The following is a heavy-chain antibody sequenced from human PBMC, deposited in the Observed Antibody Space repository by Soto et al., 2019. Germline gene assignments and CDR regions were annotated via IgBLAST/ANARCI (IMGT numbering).Heavy chain of an antibody. J-gene: IGHJ4*02. D-gene: IGHD3-3*01. CDR3: SSCATKFVYDFCSWYYGFCG. CDR2: ISSSSSYI. V-gene: IGHV3-21*01. Sequence: PGGSLRLSCAASGFTFSSYSMNWVRQAPGPGQEWVSSISSSSSYIYYANSVKGRFTISRDNANNSLYLQMHSLRAEDTAVHYCSSCATKFVYDFCSWYYGFCGWGKGILVTASS. CDR1: GFTFSSYS.